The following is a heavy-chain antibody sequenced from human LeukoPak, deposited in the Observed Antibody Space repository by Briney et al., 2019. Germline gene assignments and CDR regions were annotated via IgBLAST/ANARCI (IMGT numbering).Heavy chain of an antibody. D-gene: IGHD2-15*01. Sequence: PSETLSLTCAVYGGSFSGYYWSWIRQPPGKGLEWIGEINHSGSTNYNPSLKSRVTISVDTSKNQFSLKLSSVTAADTAVYYCARDVVVVAANDAFDIWGQGTMVTVPS. CDR1: GGSFSGYY. CDR3: ARDVVVVAANDAFDI. V-gene: IGHV4-34*01. J-gene: IGHJ3*02. CDR2: INHSGST.